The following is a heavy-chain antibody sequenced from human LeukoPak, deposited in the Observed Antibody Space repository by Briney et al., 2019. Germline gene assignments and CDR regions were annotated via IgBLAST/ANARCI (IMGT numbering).Heavy chain of an antibody. Sequence: PSEALSLTCAVYGVSFSGYYWSWLRQPPGKGLEWIGEINHSGSTYYNPSLKSRVTISVDTSKNQASLKLSSVTAADTAVYYCAREFRKGWDWFDPWGQGTLVPVSS. CDR2: INHSGST. V-gene: IGHV4-34*01. J-gene: IGHJ5*02. CDR1: GVSFSGYY. D-gene: IGHD1-26*01. CDR3: AREFRKGWDWFDP.